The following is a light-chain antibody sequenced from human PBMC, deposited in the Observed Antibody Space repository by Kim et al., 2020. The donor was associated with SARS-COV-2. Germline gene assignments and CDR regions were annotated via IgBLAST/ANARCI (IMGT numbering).Light chain of an antibody. J-gene: IGKJ2*01. CDR1: QGIRND. V-gene: IGKV1-6*01. Sequence: AIQMTQSPSSLSASVGDRVTITCRASQGIRNDLGWFQQKPGKAPRLLIYAATSLQSGVPSRFSGSGSGRDFTLTISSLQPEDFATYYCLQDFNYPYTFGQGTKLEI. CDR3: LQDFNYPYT. CDR2: AAT.